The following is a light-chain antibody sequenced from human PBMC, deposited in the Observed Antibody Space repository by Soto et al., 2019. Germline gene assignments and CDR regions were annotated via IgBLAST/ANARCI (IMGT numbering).Light chain of an antibody. J-gene: IGLJ1*01. CDR2: EVS. CDR1: SSDVGGYNY. CDR3: GSYTSSSTLYV. Sequence: QSALAQPASVSGSPGQSITISCTGTSSDVGGYNYVSWYQQHPGKAPKVMLHEVSNRPSGVSNRFSGSKSGNTASLTISGLKAEDEADYYCGSYTSSSTLYVFGTGTKVTVL. V-gene: IGLV2-14*01.